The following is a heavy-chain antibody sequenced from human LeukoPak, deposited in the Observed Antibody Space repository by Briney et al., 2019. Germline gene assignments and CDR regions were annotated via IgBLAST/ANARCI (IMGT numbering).Heavy chain of an antibody. CDR2: ISSSSSYI. CDR3: ATYSSSNAREFQY. Sequence: GGSLRLSCAASGFTFSSYSMNWVRQAPGKGLEWVSSISSSSSYIYYADSVKGRFTISRDNAKNSLYLQMNSLRAEDTAVYYCATYSSSNAREFQYWGQGTLVTVSS. V-gene: IGHV3-21*01. CDR1: GFTFSSYS. J-gene: IGHJ1*01. D-gene: IGHD2-2*01.